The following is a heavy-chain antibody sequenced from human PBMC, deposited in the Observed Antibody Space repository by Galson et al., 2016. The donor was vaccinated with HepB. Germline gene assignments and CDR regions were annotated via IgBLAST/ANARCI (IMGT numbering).Heavy chain of an antibody. CDR2: IDWSSGGI. D-gene: IGHD4-17*01. V-gene: IGHV3-9*01. Sequence: SLRLSCAASGFTFEDYAMHWVRQVAGKGLEWVSGIDWSSGGIGYADSVKGRFTSSRDNAKHSLYLQMNSLRAEDTALYYCARCRPVTRGITGWAWHLDVWGRGTLVSV. J-gene: IGHJ2*01. CDR1: GFTFEDYA. CDR3: ARCRPVTRGITGWAWHLDV.